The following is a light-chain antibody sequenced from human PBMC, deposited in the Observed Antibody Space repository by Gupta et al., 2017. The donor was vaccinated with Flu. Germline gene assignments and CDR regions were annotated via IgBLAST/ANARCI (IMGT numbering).Light chain of an antibody. CDR1: KLGDKY. CDR2: HDV. CDR3: QVWDRTTYV. Sequence: SYELTQPPSVSVSPGQTATITCSGDKLGDKYVYWYQQKPGQSPVLVIYHDVKRPSGIPERFSGSNSVNTATLTITGTQSRDEAVYYCQVWDRTTYVFGTGTRVTVL. V-gene: IGLV3-1*01. J-gene: IGLJ1*01.